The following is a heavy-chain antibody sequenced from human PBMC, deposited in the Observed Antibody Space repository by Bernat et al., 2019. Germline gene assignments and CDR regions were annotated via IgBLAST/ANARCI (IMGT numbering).Heavy chain of an antibody. Sequence: EVQLVESGGGLVRPGGSLRLSCAASGFTFSSYWMHWVRQAPGKGLVWVSRINLDGSSTSYADSGKGRITISRDNAKNTLYLQMNSLRAEDTAVYYCVRDSVAGRQDFDYWGQGTLVTVSS. J-gene: IGHJ4*02. CDR3: VRDSVAGRQDFDY. CDR2: INLDGSST. CDR1: GFTFSSYW. V-gene: IGHV3-74*01. D-gene: IGHD6-19*01.